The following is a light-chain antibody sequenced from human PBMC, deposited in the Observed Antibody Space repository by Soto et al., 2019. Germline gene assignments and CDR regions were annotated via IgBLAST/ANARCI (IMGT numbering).Light chain of an antibody. V-gene: IGKV3D-15*01. Sequence: EIEMTQSPATLSVSPGERVTLSCRASQSVSSNLAWFHQKPSQAPRLLIYDVSSRAPGIPDRFSGSGSGTEFTLTISSLQSEDFAVYYCQQYKGWPRTFGQGTKVEIQ. CDR3: QQYKGWPRT. J-gene: IGKJ1*01. CDR1: QSVSSN. CDR2: DVS.